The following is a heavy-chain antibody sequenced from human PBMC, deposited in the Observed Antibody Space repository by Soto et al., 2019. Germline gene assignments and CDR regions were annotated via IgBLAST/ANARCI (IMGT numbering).Heavy chain of an antibody. CDR2: ISSSSSYI. CDR3: ARGRREITVTDAFDI. Sequence: GGSLRLSCAASGFTVSSNYMSWVRQAPGKGLEWVSSISSSSSYIYYADSVKGRFTISRDNAKNSLYLQMNSLRAEDTAVYYCARGRREITVTDAFDIWGQGTMVTVSS. CDR1: GFTVSSNY. V-gene: IGHV3-21*01. J-gene: IGHJ3*02. D-gene: IGHD4-17*01.